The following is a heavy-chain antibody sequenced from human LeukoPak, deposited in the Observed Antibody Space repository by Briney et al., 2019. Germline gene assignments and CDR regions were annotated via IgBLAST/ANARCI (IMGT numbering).Heavy chain of an antibody. J-gene: IGHJ3*02. D-gene: IGHD5-24*01. V-gene: IGHV3-64*01. CDR2: ISSNGGST. Sequence: PGGSLRLSCAASGFTFSSYAMHWVRQAPGKGLEYVSAISSNGGSTYYANSVKGRFTISRDNSKNTLYLQMGSLRAEDMAVYYCARSEMASIAFDIWGQGTMVTVSS. CDR3: ARSEMASIAFDI. CDR1: GFTFSSYA.